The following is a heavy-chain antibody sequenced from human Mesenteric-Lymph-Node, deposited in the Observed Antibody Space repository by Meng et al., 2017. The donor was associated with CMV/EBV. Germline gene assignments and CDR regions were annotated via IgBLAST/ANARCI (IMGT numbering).Heavy chain of an antibody. J-gene: IGHJ4*02. V-gene: IGHV1-69*05. Sequence: GGSLRLSCAASGFTFSSYAISWVRQAPGQGLEWMGGIIPIFGTANYAQKFQGRVTITTDESTSTAYMELSSLRSEDTAVYYCARGEADSSSWSGRGVDYWGQGTLVTVSS. CDR1: GFTFSSYA. D-gene: IGHD6-13*01. CDR2: IIPIFGTA. CDR3: ARGEADSSSWSGRGVDY.